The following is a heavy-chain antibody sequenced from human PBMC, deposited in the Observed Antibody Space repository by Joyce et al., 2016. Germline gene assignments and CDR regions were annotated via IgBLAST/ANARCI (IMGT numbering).Heavy chain of an antibody. J-gene: IGHJ4*02. V-gene: IGHV1-2*02. Sequence: QVQLVQSGTEVKKPGASVKVSCKASGFTFTGYYMHGGRQAPGQGLGMRGWIKIGKGDTHCTQNFQGRVTMTRDTSINTAYMEVTRLRSDDTAFYYCAREGLPHGGFDYWGLGTLVTVSS. CDR1: GFTFTGYY. CDR3: AREGLPHGGFDY. CDR2: IKIGKGDT.